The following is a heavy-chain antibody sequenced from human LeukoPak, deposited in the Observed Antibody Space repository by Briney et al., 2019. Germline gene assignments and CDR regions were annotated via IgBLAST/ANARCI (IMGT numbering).Heavy chain of an antibody. CDR1: GGTFSSYA. CDR2: MNPNSGNT. Sequence: ASVKVSCKASGGTFSSYAISWVRQATGQGLEWMGWMNPNSGNTGYAQKFQGRVTMTRNTSISTAYMELSSLRSEDTAVYYCARVLGSGRRNLNWFDPWGQGTLVTVSS. V-gene: IGHV1-8*02. J-gene: IGHJ5*02. D-gene: IGHD3-10*01. CDR3: ARVLGSGRRNLNWFDP.